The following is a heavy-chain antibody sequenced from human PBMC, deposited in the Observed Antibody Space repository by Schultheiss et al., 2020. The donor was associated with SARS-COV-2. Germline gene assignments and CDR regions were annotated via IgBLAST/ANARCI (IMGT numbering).Heavy chain of an antibody. D-gene: IGHD4-17*01. CDR2: IWYDGSNK. J-gene: IGHJ4*02. CDR3: ASHPDYGDSEEPTGLIDY. Sequence: GGSLRLSCAASGFTFSSYGMHWVRQAPGKGLEWVAVIWYDGSNKYYADSVKGRFTISRDNSKNTLYLQMNSLRAEDTAVYYCASHPDYGDSEEPTGLIDYWGQGTLVTVSS. V-gene: IGHV3-33*01. CDR1: GFTFSSYG.